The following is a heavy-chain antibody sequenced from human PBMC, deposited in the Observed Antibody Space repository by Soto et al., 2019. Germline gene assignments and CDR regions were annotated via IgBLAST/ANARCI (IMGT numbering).Heavy chain of an antibody. J-gene: IGHJ6*02. Sequence: QVQLVQSGAEVKNPGASVKVSYKTSGYIFTNYGIGWARQAPGQGLEWMGWINTYNGNTNYAQNLQGRLTLTTDTSTSTAYMELRSLRSNDTAIYYCAMVDVYVTPSPQDVWGQGTTVNVSS. CDR3: AMVDVYVTPSPQDV. CDR2: INTYNGNT. D-gene: IGHD3-16*01. V-gene: IGHV1-18*01. CDR1: GYIFTNYG.